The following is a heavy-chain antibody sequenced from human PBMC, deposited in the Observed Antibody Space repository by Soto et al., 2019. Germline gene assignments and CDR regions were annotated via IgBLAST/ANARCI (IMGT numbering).Heavy chain of an antibody. D-gene: IGHD3-22*01. J-gene: IGHJ4*02. CDR1: GSTSRSFG. V-gene: IGHV3-30*18. CDR2: ISYDGSNK. Sequence: QVQLVESGGGVVQPGRSLRLSCAASGSTSRSFGMHWVRQAPGKGLEWVAAISYDGSNKNYVDSVKGRFTISRDNSDNTLYLQMNSLRAEDTAVYYCAKDTYYHDSTGYYVFDYWGQGTLVSVSS. CDR3: AKDTYYHDSTGYYVFDY.